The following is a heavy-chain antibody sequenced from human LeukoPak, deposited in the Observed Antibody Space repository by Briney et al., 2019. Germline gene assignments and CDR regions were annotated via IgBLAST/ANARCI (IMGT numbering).Heavy chain of an antibody. CDR3: ARDLPGYYFENYYYGMDV. CDR1: GFTFSSYA. D-gene: IGHD3-9*01. J-gene: IGHJ6*02. CDR2: ISYDGSNK. Sequence: GRSLRLSCAASGFTFSSYAMHWVRQAPGKGLEWVAVISYDGSNKYYADSVKGRITISRDNSKNTLYLQMNSLRAEDTAVYYCARDLPGYYFENYYYGMDVWGQGTTVTVSS. V-gene: IGHV3-30*04.